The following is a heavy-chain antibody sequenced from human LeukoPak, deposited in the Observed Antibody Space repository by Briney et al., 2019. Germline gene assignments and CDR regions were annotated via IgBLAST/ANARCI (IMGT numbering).Heavy chain of an antibody. CDR1: GGSFNVYY. Sequence: SETLSLTCAVYGGSFNVYYWSWIRQPPGRGLEWIGDINRSGITNYNPSLKSRVTISVDRSKNQFSLKLSSVTAADTAVYYCARGSRDGYKYILGFDYWGQGTLVTVSS. D-gene: IGHD5-24*01. J-gene: IGHJ4*02. CDR3: ARGSRDGYKYILGFDY. CDR2: INRSGIT. V-gene: IGHV4-34*01.